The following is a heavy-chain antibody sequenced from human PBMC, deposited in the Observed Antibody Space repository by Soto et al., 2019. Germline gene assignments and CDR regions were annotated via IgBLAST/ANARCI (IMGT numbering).Heavy chain of an antibody. Sequence: EVQLVESGGGLVQPGRSLRLSCAASGFTFDDYAMHWVRQGPGKGLEWVSSISWNSGNLGYADSGKGRFTIYRDNAKHSLYLQMNSLRGEDTALYYCAKGASTTVFAFNDYWGQGTLVTVSS. V-gene: IGHV3-9*01. CDR2: ISWNSGNL. CDR3: AKGASTTVFAFNDY. D-gene: IGHD4-17*01. J-gene: IGHJ4*02. CDR1: GFTFDDYA.